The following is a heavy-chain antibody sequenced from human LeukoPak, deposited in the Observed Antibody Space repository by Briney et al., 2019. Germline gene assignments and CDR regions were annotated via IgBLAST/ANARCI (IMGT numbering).Heavy chain of an antibody. D-gene: IGHD3-10*01. V-gene: IGHV3-15*01. CDR3: TTDLYITMVRGVSHDYYYMDV. CDR1: GFTFSNAW. CDR2: IKSKTDGGTT. Sequence: PGGSLRLSCAASGFTFSNAWMSWVRQAPGKGLEWVGRIKSKTDGGTTDYAAPVKGRFTISRDDSKNTLYLQMNSLKTEDTAVYYCTTDLYITMVRGVSHDYYYMDVWGKGTTVTISS. J-gene: IGHJ6*03.